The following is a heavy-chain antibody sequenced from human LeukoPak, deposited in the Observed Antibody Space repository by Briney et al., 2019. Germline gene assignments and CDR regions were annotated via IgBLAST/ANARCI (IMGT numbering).Heavy chain of an antibody. V-gene: IGHV3-23*01. Sequence: QPGVSLRLSCVGSGFTFSSFAMNWVRQATGKELQWLSAITGSGDVTYYAASVKGRFTISRDNSKNTSYLQMNSLRVEDTALYYCAKDLFSGVSSRLDPWGQGTLVSVSS. CDR1: GFTFSSFA. D-gene: IGHD2-8*01. CDR3: AKDLFSGVSSRLDP. CDR2: ITGSGDVT. J-gene: IGHJ5*01.